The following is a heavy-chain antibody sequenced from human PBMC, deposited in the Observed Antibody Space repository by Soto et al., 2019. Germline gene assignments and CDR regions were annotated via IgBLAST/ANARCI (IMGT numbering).Heavy chain of an antibody. CDR3: SRGTSNLDLRLDY. CDR2: INSDGSIT. V-gene: IGHV3-74*01. CDR1: GFTFSSNW. D-gene: IGHD2-2*01. J-gene: IGHJ4*02. Sequence: GGSLRLSCAASGFTFSSNWMHWVRQAPGKGLVWVSRINSDGSITSYADSVKGQFTISRDNAKNTLYLQMNSLRAEDTAVYYCSRGTSNLDLRLDYWGPGTLVTVSS.